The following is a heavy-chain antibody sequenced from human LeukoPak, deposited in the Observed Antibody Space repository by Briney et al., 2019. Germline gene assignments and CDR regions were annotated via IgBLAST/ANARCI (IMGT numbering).Heavy chain of an antibody. CDR3: ARVPKYFDL. J-gene: IGHJ2*01. CDR2: INHSGST. Sequence: PSETLSLTCTVSGASVSATNYYWSWLRQRPGKGPEWIGEINHSGSTNYNPSLKSRVTISVDTSKNQFSLKLSSVTAADTAVYYCARVPKYFDLWGRGTLVTVSS. V-gene: IGHV4-34*01. CDR1: GASVSATNYY.